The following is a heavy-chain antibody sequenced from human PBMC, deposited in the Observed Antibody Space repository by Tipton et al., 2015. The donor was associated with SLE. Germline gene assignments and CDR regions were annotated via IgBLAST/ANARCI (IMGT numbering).Heavy chain of an antibody. D-gene: IGHD3-22*01. J-gene: IGHJ4*02. Sequence: TLSLTCAVSGGSISSGGYYWSWIRQPPGKGLEWIGEINHSGSTNYNPSLKSRVTISVDTSKNQFSLKLSSVTAADTAVYYCARRYYYDSSGYFDYWGQGTLVTVSS. CDR2: INHSGST. CDR1: GGSISSGGYY. CDR3: ARRYYYDSSGYFDY. V-gene: IGHV4-34*01.